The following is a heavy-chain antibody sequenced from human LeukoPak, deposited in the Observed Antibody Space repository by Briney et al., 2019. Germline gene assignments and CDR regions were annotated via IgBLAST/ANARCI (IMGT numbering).Heavy chain of an antibody. CDR3: ALVVPAAIFSYGMDV. Sequence: GESLKISCKGSGYSFTSYWIGWVRQMPGKGLEWMGIIYPGDSDTRYSPSFQGQATISADKSISTAYLQWSSLKASDTAMYYCALVVPAAIFSYGMDVWGQGTTVTVSS. V-gene: IGHV5-51*01. D-gene: IGHD2-2*02. J-gene: IGHJ6*02. CDR1: GYSFTSYW. CDR2: IYPGDSDT.